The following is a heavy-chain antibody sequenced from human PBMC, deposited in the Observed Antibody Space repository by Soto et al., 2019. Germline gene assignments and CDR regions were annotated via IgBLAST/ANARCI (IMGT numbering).Heavy chain of an antibody. V-gene: IGHV3-7*05. J-gene: IGHJ4*02. CDR2: IKQDGSEK. Sequence: GGSLRLSCAASGFTFSSYWMSWVRQAPGKGLEWVANIKQDGSEKYYVDSVKGRFTISRDNAKNSLYLQMNSLRAEDTAVYYCAKDADRAVAGLFDYWGQGTLVTVSS. CDR1: GFTFSSYW. CDR3: AKDADRAVAGLFDY. D-gene: IGHD6-19*01.